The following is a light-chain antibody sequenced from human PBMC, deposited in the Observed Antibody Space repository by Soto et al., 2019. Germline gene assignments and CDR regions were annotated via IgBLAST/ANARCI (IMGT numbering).Light chain of an antibody. J-gene: IGKJ2*01. V-gene: IGKV3-15*01. Sequence: EILMTQSPATLSVSPGERVTLSCRASQSVSDNLAWYQHKPGQAPRLLIYGTSTRATGIPAGFRGSGSGTEFTLTISSLQSEDFAVYYCQQYDDWPMYTFGQGTNLEIK. CDR1: QSVSDN. CDR2: GTS. CDR3: QQYDDWPMYT.